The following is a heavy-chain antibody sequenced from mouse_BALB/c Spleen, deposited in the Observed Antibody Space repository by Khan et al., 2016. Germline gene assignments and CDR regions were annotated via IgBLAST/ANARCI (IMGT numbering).Heavy chain of an antibody. V-gene: IGHV11-2*01. Sequence: EVQLLETGGGLVQPGGSRGLSCEGSGFTFSGFWMSWVRQTPGKTLEWIGDINSDGSTINYAPSIKDRFTIFRDNDKSTLFLQMSTVRSEDTATYVWMRFAGYYFDYWVPGTTLAVSS. CDR3: MRFAGYYFDY. CDR1: GFTFSGFW. J-gene: IGHJ2*01. CDR2: INSDGSTI.